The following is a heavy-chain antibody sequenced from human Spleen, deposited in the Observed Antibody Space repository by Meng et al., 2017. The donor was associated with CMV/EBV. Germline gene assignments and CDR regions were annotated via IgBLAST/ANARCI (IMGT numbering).Heavy chain of an antibody. Sequence: ASVKVSCKASGYTFTRYYIHWVRQAPGQGLEWMGWINPSGGDTNFAQKFQGRVTMTRDTSITTAYMEVNSLKSEDTAVYYCARRGNWGDAIDIWGQGTMVTVSS. D-gene: IGHD7-27*01. J-gene: IGHJ3*02. CDR3: ARRGNWGDAIDI. CDR2: INPSGGDT. CDR1: GYTFTRYY. V-gene: IGHV1-2*02.